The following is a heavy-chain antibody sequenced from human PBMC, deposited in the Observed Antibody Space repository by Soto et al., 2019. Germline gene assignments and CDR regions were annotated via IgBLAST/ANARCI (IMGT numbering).Heavy chain of an antibody. CDR1: GDSVSSNSAA. J-gene: IGHJ4*02. CDR3: ARGFGEPRPEHFDY. CDR2: TYYRSKWYN. D-gene: IGHD3-10*01. V-gene: IGHV6-1*01. Sequence: SETLSLTCAISGDSVSSNSAAWNWIRQSPSRGLEWLGRTYYRSKWYNDYAVSVKSKITINPDTSKNQFSLQLNSVTPEDTAVYYCARGFGEPRPEHFDYWGQGTLVTVSS.